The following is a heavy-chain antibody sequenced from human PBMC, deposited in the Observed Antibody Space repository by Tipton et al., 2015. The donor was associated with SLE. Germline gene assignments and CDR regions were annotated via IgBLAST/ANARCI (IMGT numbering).Heavy chain of an antibody. CDR3: ATNSGGNSLHCGLDV. D-gene: IGHD4-23*01. CDR1: GYRFSNYW. CDR2: IYPSDSDT. V-gene: IGHV5-51*03. J-gene: IGHJ6*02. Sequence: QLVQSGAEVKKPGESLKISCKGSGYRFSNYWIAWVRQMPGKGLEWMGIIYPSDSDTRYSPSFQGQVTFSADKSISTAYLQWSRLEASDTAMYFCATNSGGNSLHCGLDVWGQGTTVTVSS.